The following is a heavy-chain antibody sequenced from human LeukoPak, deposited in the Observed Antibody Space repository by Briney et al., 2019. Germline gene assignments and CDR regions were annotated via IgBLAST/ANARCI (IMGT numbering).Heavy chain of an antibody. CDR1: GFSFSTYN. D-gene: IGHD3-22*01. CDR2: ITSDSRYR. J-gene: IGHJ4*02. Sequence: GGSLRLSCEASGFSFSTYNMNWVRQAPVKGLEWISSITSDSRYRYYADSVKGRFTISRDNAKNSLYLQMNSLRAEDTAVYYCARANRLKRYYYDSSGYFDYWGQGTLVTVSS. V-gene: IGHV3-21*01. CDR3: ARANRLKRYYYDSSGYFDY.